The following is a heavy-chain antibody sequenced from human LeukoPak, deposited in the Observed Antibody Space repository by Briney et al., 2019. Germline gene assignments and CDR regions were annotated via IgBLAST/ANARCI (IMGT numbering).Heavy chain of an antibody. CDR1: GFTVRSNY. Sequence: GGSLRLSCAASGFTVRSNYMSWVRQAPGKGLEWVSVIYSGGSTYHADSVKGRFTISRDDSKNTLFLQMNSLRAEDTAVYYCAREDYYFDSSGTHYFDYWGQGTLVTVSS. CDR3: AREDYYFDSSGTHYFDY. V-gene: IGHV3-66*01. D-gene: IGHD3-22*01. CDR2: IYSGGST. J-gene: IGHJ4*02.